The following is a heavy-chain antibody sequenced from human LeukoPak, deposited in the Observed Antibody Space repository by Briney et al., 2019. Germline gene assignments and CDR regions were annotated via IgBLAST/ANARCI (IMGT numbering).Heavy chain of an antibody. CDR3: ARGVFASGWYPDNFDY. V-gene: IGHV3-7*01. CDR1: GFAFSSYW. D-gene: IGHD6-19*01. J-gene: IGHJ4*02. Sequence: GGSLRLSCAAYGFAFSSYWMSWVRQAPGKGLEWVANANQVGSDRYYMDSVKGRFTISRGNAENSLDLQMNSLRAEDTAVYYCARGVFASGWYPDNFDYWGQGTLVTVSS. CDR2: ANQVGSDR.